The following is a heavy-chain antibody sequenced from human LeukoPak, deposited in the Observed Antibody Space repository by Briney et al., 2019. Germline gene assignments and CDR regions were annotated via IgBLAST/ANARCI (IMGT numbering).Heavy chain of an antibody. J-gene: IGHJ4*02. CDR2: IKQDGSDK. D-gene: IGHD6-19*01. Sequence: GGSLRLSCAASGFIFSSYWMSWVRQAPGKGLEWVANIKQDGSDKYYVDSVKGRFTISRDNAKNSLYLQMNSLRAEDTAVYYCARGDSSGWYFDYWGQGTLVTVSS. V-gene: IGHV3-7*01. CDR1: GFIFSSYW. CDR3: ARGDSSGWYFDY.